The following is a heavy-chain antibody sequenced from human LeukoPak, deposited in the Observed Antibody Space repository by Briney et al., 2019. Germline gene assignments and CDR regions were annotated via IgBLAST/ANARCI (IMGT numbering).Heavy chain of an antibody. Sequence: GASVKVSCKSSGCTFTDYYIHWVRQAPGQGPEWMGWIGPYNGNTNYAQRFQGRVTMTTDTPTSTVYMELRGLRSDDTAVYYCAREREEGFNYGDDYWGQGTLVTVSS. CDR3: AREREEGFNYGDDY. CDR1: GCTFTDYY. V-gene: IGHV1-18*04. CDR2: IGPYNGNT. D-gene: IGHD4-17*01. J-gene: IGHJ4*02.